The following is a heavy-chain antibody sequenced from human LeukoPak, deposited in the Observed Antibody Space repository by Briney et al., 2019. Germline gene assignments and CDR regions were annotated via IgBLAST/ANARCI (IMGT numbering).Heavy chain of an antibody. CDR3: ARHTRPGYSGYENAFDI. V-gene: IGHV4-39*01. J-gene: IGHJ3*02. D-gene: IGHD5-12*01. CDR2: LCDSGNT. Sequence: SDTLSLTCILSGGSISSRSYYGDRIRQPTGKGLERIVNLCDSGNTHYNPSLRSRLTMSVDTSKNQCSLKLSSVTAADTAVYYCARHTRPGYSGYENAFDIWGQGNMVTVSS. CDR1: GGSISSRSYY.